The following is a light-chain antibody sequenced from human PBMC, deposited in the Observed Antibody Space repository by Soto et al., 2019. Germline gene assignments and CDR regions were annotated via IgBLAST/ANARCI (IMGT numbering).Light chain of an antibody. Sequence: TQSPSTLSATAGDRVTITCRASQSISSWLAWYQQKPGKAPKLLIYDASSSESGVPSRFSGSGSGTDFTLTISCLQSEDFATYYCQQYYSFPWTFGQGTKVDIK. CDR1: QSISSW. J-gene: IGKJ1*01. CDR3: QQYYSFPWT. V-gene: IGKV1-5*01. CDR2: DAS.